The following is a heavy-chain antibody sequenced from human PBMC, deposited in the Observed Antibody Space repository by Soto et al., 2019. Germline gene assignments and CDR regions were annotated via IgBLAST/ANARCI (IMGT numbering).Heavy chain of an antibody. J-gene: IGHJ4*02. CDR2: IYYSGST. D-gene: IGHD6-19*01. CDR1: GGSISSYY. Sequence: QVQLQESGPGLVKPSETLSLTCTVSGGSISSYYWSWIRQPPGKGLEWIGYIYYSGSTNYNPSLKSRVTISVDTSKNQFSLKLSSVTAADTAVYYCARLVKQWLVVDYWGQGTLVTVSS. CDR3: ARLVKQWLVVDY. V-gene: IGHV4-59*01.